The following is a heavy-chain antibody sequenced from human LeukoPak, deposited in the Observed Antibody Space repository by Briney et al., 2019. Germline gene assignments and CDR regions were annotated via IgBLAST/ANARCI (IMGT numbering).Heavy chain of an antibody. CDR3: ARESVAYDY. Sequence: GGSLRLSCAASGFSFISYCMNWVRQAPGKGLEWVSSITSSSSYIYYADSVKGRFIISRDNAKNSLYLQMNSLRAEDTAVYYCARESVAYDYWGQGTLVTVSS. J-gene: IGHJ4*02. CDR2: ITSSSSYI. CDR1: GFSFISYC. D-gene: IGHD6-19*01. V-gene: IGHV3-21*01.